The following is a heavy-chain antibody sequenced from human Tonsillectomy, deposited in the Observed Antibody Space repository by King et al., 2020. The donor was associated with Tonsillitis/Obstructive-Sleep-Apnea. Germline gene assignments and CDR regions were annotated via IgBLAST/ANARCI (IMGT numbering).Heavy chain of an antibody. CDR3: ARQGARILYPIDY. V-gene: IGHV4-59*01. CDR2: IYYSGSA. J-gene: IGHJ4*02. Sequence: QLQESGPGLVKPSETLSLTCTVSGGSLSSYYWSWIRQPPGKGLEWVGYIYYSGSANYNPSLKSRVTISVDTSKNQFSLKLSSVTAADTAVYYCARQGARILYPIDYWGQGTLVTVSS. CDR1: GGSLSSYY. D-gene: IGHD2-8*01.